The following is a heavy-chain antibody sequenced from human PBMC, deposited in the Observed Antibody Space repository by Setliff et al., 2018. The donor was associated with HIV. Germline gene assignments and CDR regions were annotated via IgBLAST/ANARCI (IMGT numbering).Heavy chain of an antibody. V-gene: IGHV4-59*01. D-gene: IGHD3-10*01. J-gene: IGHJ4*02. CDR2: IYESAYS. CDR1: GGSMDNYY. Sequence: SETLSLTCIVSGGSMDNYYWNWVRQTPGKGLEWIGYIYESAYSHYTVSLRSRVTISMDTSKNQFSLTLRSVTAADRAVYYCARAQMHRGVVWSLYYFDYWGQGALVTVSS. CDR3: ARAQMHRGVVWSLYYFDY.